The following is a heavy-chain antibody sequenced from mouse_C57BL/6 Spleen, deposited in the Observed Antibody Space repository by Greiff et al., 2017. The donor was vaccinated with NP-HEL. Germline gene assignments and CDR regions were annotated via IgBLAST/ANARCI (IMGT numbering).Heavy chain of an antibody. CDR2: IYPRSGTT. Sequence: QVQLQQSGAELARPGASVKLSCKASGYTFTSYGISWVKQRTGQGLEWIGEIYPRSGTTYYNEKFKGKATLTADQSSSTAYMELRSLTSEDSAVYFCARSSELRRYFDVWGTGTTVTVSS. CDR1: GYTFTSYG. CDR3: ARSSELRRYFDV. D-gene: IGHD1-1*01. J-gene: IGHJ1*03. V-gene: IGHV1-81*01.